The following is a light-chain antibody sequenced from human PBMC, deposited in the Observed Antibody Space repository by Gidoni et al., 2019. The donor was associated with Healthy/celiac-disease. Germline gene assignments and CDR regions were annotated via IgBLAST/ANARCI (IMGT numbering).Light chain of an antibody. CDR2: AAS. Sequence: DIQMTQSPSSLSASVGDRDTITCRASQSICSYLNWYQQKPGKAPKLLIYAASSLQSGVPSRFSGSGSGTDFTLTISSLQPEDFATYYCQQSYSTPITFGQGTRLEIK. CDR1: QSICSY. J-gene: IGKJ5*01. V-gene: IGKV1-39*01. CDR3: QQSYSTPIT.